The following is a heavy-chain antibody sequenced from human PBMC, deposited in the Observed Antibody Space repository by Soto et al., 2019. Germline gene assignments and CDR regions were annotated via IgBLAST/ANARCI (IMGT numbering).Heavy chain of an antibody. Sequence: GGSLRLSCAASGFTFSGSAMHWVRQASGKGLEWVGRIRSKANSYATAYAASVKGRFTISRDDSKNTAYLQMNSLKTEDTAVYYCTRHGSSYTVIFSPIYYYYYYMDVWGKGTTVTVSS. CDR3: TRHGSSYTVIFSPIYYYYYYMDV. D-gene: IGHD4-17*01. J-gene: IGHJ6*03. CDR1: GFTFSGSA. CDR2: IRSKANSYAT. V-gene: IGHV3-73*01.